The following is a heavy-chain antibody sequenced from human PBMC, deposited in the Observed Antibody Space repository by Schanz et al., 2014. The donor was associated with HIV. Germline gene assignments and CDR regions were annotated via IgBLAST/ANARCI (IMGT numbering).Heavy chain of an antibody. CDR3: AREPSTYFYDTSGSGVDY. CDR2: ISSSSSYI. Sequence: VQLVESGGGVVQPGRSLILSCAASGFTFSSYSMNWVRQAPGKGLEWVSSISSSSSYIYYADSLKGRFTISRDNAKNSLYLQMNSLRAEDTAVYYCAREPSTYFYDTSGSGVDYWGQGTLVTVSS. CDR1: GFTFSSYS. J-gene: IGHJ4*02. D-gene: IGHD3-22*01. V-gene: IGHV3-21*01.